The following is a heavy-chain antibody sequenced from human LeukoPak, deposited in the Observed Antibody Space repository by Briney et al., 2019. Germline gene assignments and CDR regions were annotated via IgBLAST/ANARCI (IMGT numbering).Heavy chain of an antibody. J-gene: IGHJ4*02. CDR1: GGSISSGSYY. D-gene: IGHD6-19*01. V-gene: IGHV4-61*02. CDR2: IYTSGTT. Sequence: SETLSLTCTVSGGSISSGSYYWSWIRQPAGKGLEWIGRIYTSGTTNYNPSLKSRVTISVDTSKNQFSLQLSSVTAADTAVYYCARGPMYTSGWYVYWGQGTLVTVSS. CDR3: ARGPMYTSGWYVY.